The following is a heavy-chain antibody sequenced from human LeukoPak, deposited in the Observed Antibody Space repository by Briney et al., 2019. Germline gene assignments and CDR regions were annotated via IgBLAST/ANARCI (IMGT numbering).Heavy chain of an antibody. J-gene: IGHJ4*02. CDR1: GFTFSSYE. V-gene: IGHV3-48*03. CDR3: ARDGFGGDGLHY. D-gene: IGHD3-10*01. Sequence: GGSLRLSCAASGFTFSSYEMNWVWQAPGKGMEWGSYYSSSGSTIYYADSVKGRLTISRDNAKNSPYLQMNSLRAEDTAVYYCARDGFGGDGLHYWGQGTLVTVSS. CDR2: YSSSGSTI.